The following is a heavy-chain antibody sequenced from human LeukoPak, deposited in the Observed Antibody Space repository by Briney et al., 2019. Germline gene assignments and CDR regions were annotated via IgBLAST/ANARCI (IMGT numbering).Heavy chain of an antibody. J-gene: IGHJ6*02. Sequence: SVKVSCKASGYTFTSYGISWVRQAPGQGLEWMGGIIPIFGTANYAQKFQGRVTITADESTCTAYMELSSLRSEDTAVYYCAGYYYYGMDVWGQGTTVTVSS. CDR2: IIPIFGTA. CDR3: AGYYYYGMDV. CDR1: GYTFTSYG. V-gene: IGHV1-69*13.